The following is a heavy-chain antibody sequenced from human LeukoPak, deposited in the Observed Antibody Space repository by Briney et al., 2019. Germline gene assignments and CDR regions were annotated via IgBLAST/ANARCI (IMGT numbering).Heavy chain of an antibody. CDR1: GFTFSSYE. D-gene: IGHD2-2*02. J-gene: IGHJ4*02. V-gene: IGHV3-48*03. CDR2: ISSSGSTI. Sequence: GGSLRLSCAASGFTFSSYEMNWVRQAPGKGLEWVSYISSSGSTIYYADSVKGRFTISRDNAKNSLYLQMNSLRAEDTAVYYCASSKRYCSSTNCYMVGIDYWGQGTLVTVSS. CDR3: ASSKRYCSSTNCYMVGIDY.